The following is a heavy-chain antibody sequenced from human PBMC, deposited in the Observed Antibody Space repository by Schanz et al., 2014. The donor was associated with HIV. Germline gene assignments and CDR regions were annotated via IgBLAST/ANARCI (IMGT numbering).Heavy chain of an antibody. CDR3: AIPSSGWSTFDY. CDR2: IIPIFGTA. D-gene: IGHD6-19*01. V-gene: IGHV1-69*06. CDR1: GGTFSIYA. J-gene: IGHJ4*02. Sequence: QVQVVQSGAEVKKPGSSVKVSCKASGGTFSIYAISWVRQAPGQGLEWMGGIIPIFGTANYAQKFQGRVTLTRDTSITTAYMELTPLRSDDTALYYCAIPSSGWSTFDYWGQGTLVTVSS.